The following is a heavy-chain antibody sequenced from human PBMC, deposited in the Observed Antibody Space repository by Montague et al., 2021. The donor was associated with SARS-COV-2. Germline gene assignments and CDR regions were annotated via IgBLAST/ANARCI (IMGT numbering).Heavy chain of an antibody. D-gene: IGHD4-23*01. CDR1: GGSISSGGHY. J-gene: IGHJ6*03. Sequence: TLSLTCTVSGGSISSGGHYWSWIRQHPGKGLEWIGYIYYSGSTYYNPSLKSRVTISVDTSKNQFSLKLSSVTAADTAVYYCASTYGGNLGYYYYYMDVWGKGTTVTVSS. CDR3: ASTYGGNLGYYYYYMDV. CDR2: IYYSGST. V-gene: IGHV4-31*03.